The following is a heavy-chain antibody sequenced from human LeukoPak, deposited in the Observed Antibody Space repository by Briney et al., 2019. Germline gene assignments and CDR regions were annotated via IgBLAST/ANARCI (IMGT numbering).Heavy chain of an antibody. D-gene: IGHD1-26*01. CDR1: GFTFSHSW. V-gene: IGHV3-15*01. CDR3: TTAGSYLDY. Sequence: PGGSLRLSCAASGFTFSHSWMTWVRQAPGKGLEWVGRVKSAPDGGTIDYAAPVKGRFTISRDDSKNTLYLQMNGLKTEDTAVYYCTTAGSYLDYWGQGTLVTVSS. J-gene: IGHJ4*02. CDR2: VKSAPDGGTI.